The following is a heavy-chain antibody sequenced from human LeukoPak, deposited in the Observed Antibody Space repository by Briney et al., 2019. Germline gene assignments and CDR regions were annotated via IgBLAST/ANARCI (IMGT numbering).Heavy chain of an antibody. Sequence: GSVKVSCKASGYTFTGYYMHWVRQAPGQGLEWMGRINPNSGGTNYAQKFQGRVTMTRDTSISTAYMELSRLRSDDTAVYYCARVRCSGGSCYSGLNWFDPWGQGTLVTVSS. CDR3: ARVRCSGGSCYSGLNWFDP. J-gene: IGHJ5*02. V-gene: IGHV1-2*06. CDR2: INPNSGGT. CDR1: GYTFTGYY. D-gene: IGHD2-15*01.